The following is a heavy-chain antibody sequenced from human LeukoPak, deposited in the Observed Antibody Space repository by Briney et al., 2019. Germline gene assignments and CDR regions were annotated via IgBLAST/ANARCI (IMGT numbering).Heavy chain of an antibody. Sequence: PGGSLRLSCAASGFTFSDYYMSWIRQAPGKGLEWVSAISGSGGSTYYADSVKGRFTISRDNSKNTLYLQMNSLRAEDTAVYYCAKGDYGDPAWFDIWGQGTMVTVSS. CDR1: GFTFSDYY. J-gene: IGHJ3*02. CDR3: AKGDYGDPAWFDI. V-gene: IGHV3-23*01. D-gene: IGHD4-17*01. CDR2: ISGSGGST.